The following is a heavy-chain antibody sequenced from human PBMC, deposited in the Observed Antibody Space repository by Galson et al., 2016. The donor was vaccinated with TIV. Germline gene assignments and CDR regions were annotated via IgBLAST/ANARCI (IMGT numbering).Heavy chain of an antibody. CDR2: IIPGFGTV. D-gene: IGHD2-2*01. J-gene: IGHJ4*02. Sequence: SVKVSCKASGGTFSSFALNWVRQAPGQGLEWIGEIIPGFGTVRYAQKFQARVTITADESATTSVMELSSLTSDDTAVYYCARVSLEVRPSSTFDYWGPGNRVTVSS. CDR1: GGTFSSFA. CDR3: ARVSLEVRPSSTFDY. V-gene: IGHV1-69*13.